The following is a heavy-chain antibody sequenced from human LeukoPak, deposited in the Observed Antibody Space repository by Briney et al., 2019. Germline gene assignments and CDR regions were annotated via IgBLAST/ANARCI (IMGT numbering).Heavy chain of an antibody. CDR2: IYSGGST. Sequence: GGSLRLSCAASGFTVSSNYMSWVRQAPGKGLEWVSVIYSGGSTYYADSVKGRFTISRDNSKNTLYLRMSSLRAEDTAVYYCARDLGVVRGVFTLDYWGQGTLVTVSS. J-gene: IGHJ4*02. CDR3: ARDLGVVRGVFTLDY. V-gene: IGHV3-66*01. D-gene: IGHD3-10*01. CDR1: GFTVSSNY.